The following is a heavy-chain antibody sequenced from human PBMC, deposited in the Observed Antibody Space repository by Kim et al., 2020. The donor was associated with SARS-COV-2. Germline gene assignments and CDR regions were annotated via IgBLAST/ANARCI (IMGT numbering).Heavy chain of an antibody. CDR3: AKAGNHYGSGSYRGGMDV. CDR2: IYSGGSST. D-gene: IGHD3-10*01. Sequence: GGSLRLSCAASGFTFSSYAMSWVRQAPGKGLEWVSVIYSGGSSTYYADSVKGRFTISRDNSKNTLYLQMNSLRAEDTAVYYCAKAGNHYGSGSYRGGMDV. CDR1: GFTFSSYA. V-gene: IGHV3-23*03. J-gene: IGHJ6*01.